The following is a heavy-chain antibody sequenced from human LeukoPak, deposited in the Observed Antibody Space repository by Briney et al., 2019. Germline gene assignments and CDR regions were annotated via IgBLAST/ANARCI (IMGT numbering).Heavy chain of an antibody. CDR1: GFSFSSYG. D-gene: IGHD5-18*01. Sequence: GGSLTLSCAASGFSFSSYGMHWVRQAPGKGLEWVAFIRYDGRNKYYADSVKGRFTISIDNSKNTLYLQMNSLRAEDTAVYYCATIPVETAQGNVESWGQGTLVTVSS. CDR2: IRYDGRNK. J-gene: IGHJ4*02. CDR3: ATIPVETAQGNVES. V-gene: IGHV3-30*02.